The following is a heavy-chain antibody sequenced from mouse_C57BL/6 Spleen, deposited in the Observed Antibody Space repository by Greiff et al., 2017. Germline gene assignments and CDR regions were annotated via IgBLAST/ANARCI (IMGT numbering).Heavy chain of an antibody. V-gene: IGHV1-26*01. Sequence: EVKLQQSGPELVKPGASVKISCKASGYTFTDYYMNWVKQSHGKSLEWIGDINPNNGGTSYNQKFKGKATLTVDKSSSTAYMELRSLTSEDSAVYYCARLVLRPGYFDVWGTGTTVTVSS. D-gene: IGHD1-1*01. CDR1: GYTFTDYY. J-gene: IGHJ1*03. CDR3: ARLVLRPGYFDV. CDR2: INPNNGGT.